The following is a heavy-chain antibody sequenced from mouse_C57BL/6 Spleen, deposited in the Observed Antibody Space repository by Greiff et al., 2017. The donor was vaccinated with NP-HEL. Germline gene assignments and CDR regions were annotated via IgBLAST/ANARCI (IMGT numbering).Heavy chain of an antibody. V-gene: IGHV1-54*01. CDR1: GYAFTNYL. CDR2: INPGSGGT. J-gene: IGHJ2*01. Sequence: QVQLQQSGAELVRPGTSVKVSCKASGYAFTNYLIEWVKQRPGQGLEWIGVINPGSGGTNYNEKFKGKATLTADKSSSTAYMQLSSLTSEDSAVYFCARSTGAGGFGYWGQGTTLTVSS. D-gene: IGHD4-1*01. CDR3: ARSTGAGGFGY.